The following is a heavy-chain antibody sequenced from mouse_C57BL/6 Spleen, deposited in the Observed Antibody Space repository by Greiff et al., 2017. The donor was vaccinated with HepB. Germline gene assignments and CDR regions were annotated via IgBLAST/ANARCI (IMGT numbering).Heavy chain of an antibody. Sequence: QVQLQQPGAELVRPGSSVKLSCKASGYTFTSYCLHWVKQRPILGLEWIGNIYPSDSEPHYTHKFKDNATLTVDKSSITAYMQLSSVTSEDSAVYYCARGGSNYRSGVDYWGQGTTLTVSS. D-gene: IGHD2-5*01. CDR3: ARGGSNYRSGVDY. J-gene: IGHJ2*01. CDR2: IYPSDSEP. V-gene: IGHV1-52*01. CDR1: GYTFTSYC.